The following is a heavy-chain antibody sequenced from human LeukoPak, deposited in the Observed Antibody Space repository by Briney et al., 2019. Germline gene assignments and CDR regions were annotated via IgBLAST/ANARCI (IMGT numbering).Heavy chain of an antibody. J-gene: IGHJ4*02. D-gene: IGHD3-9*01. Sequence: SETLSLTCAVYGGSFSGYYWSWIRQPPGKGLEWIGEINHGGSTNYNPSLKSRVTISVDTSKNQFSLKLSSVTAADTAVYYCARGRYVLRYFDWSTPDYFDYWGQGTLVTVSS. CDR1: GGSFSGYY. V-gene: IGHV4-34*01. CDR2: INHGGST. CDR3: ARGRYVLRYFDWSTPDYFDY.